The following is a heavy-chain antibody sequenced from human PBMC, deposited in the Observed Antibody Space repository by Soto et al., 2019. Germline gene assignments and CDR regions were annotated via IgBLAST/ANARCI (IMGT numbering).Heavy chain of an antibody. CDR2: ISAYNGNT. J-gene: IGHJ6*04. CDR3: ACRYYYYGMDV. V-gene: IGHV1-18*01. Sequence: GASVKVSCKASGYTFTNYGISWVRQAPGQGLEWMGWISAYNGNTNYAQKLQGRVTMTTDTSTSTAYMELSSLRSEDTAVYYCACRYYYYGMDVWRKGTTVTVSS. CDR1: GYTFTNYG.